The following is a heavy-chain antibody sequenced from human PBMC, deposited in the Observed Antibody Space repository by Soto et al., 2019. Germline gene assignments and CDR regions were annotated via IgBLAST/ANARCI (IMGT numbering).Heavy chain of an antibody. D-gene: IGHD1-26*01. J-gene: IGHJ4*02. V-gene: IGHV4-30-4*01. CDR1: GASVSSDYYY. CDR2: IYNSGST. Sequence: QVQLQESGPGLVEPSQTLSLTCTVSGASVSSDYYYWSWIRQPPGRGLEWIWHIYNSGSTYSNPSLKSRVTVSLDTSKNQFSLNLSSVTAADTAVYYCARGPSGDKVDYWGQGTLVTVSS. CDR3: ARGPSGDKVDY.